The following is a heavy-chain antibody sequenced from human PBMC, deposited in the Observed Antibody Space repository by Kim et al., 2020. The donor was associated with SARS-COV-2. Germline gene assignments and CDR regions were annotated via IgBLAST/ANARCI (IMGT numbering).Heavy chain of an antibody. J-gene: IGHJ4*02. V-gene: IGHV4-34*01. CDR3: ARGGDTAMAHRIDC. Sequence: PSLKSRVTISVDTSKKQFSLQLTSVTAAETAVYLCARGGDTAMAHRIDCWGQGTLVTVSS. D-gene: IGHD5-18*01.